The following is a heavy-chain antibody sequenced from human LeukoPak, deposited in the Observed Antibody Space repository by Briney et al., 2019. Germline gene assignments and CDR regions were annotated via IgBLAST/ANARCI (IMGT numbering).Heavy chain of an antibody. J-gene: IGHJ4*02. Sequence: GGSLRLSCAASGFTFSSYSMNWVRQAPGKGLEWVSSISSSSSYIYYADSVKGRFTIPRDNAKNSLYLQMNSLRAEDTAVYYCARDAATYNYYDSSGYHYEDYWGQGTLVTVSS. CDR1: GFTFSSYS. V-gene: IGHV3-21*01. CDR2: ISSSSSYI. D-gene: IGHD3-22*01. CDR3: ARDAATYNYYDSSGYHYEDY.